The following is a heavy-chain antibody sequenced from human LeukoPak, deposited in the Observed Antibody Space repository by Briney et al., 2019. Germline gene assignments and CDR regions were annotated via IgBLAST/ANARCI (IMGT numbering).Heavy chain of an antibody. J-gene: IGHJ4*02. D-gene: IGHD6-6*01. CDR2: ISGSGGST. V-gene: IGHV3-23*01. CDR1: GFIYNQYA. Sequence: PGGSLRLSCAASGFIYNQYAMIWVRQPPGKGLEWVSAISGSGGSTYYADSVKGRFTISRDNSKNTRYLQMNSLRAEDTAVYYCATNLRYSSSSGYWGQGTLVTVSS. CDR3: ATNLRYSSSSGY.